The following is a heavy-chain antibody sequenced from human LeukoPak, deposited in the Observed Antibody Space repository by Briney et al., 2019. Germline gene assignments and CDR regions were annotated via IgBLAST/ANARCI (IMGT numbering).Heavy chain of an antibody. CDR3: AGTTVTPVDGFDP. Sequence: PGGSLRLSCAASGFTFRNYAIHWVRQAPGKGLEWVAVISDHGSEKYYADSVRGRFTISRDNSKNTLYLQMNSLRAEDTAVYYCAGTTVTPVDGFDPWGQGTLVTVSS. V-gene: IGHV3-30*03. J-gene: IGHJ5*02. CDR2: ISDHGSEK. CDR1: GFTFRNYA. D-gene: IGHD4-17*01.